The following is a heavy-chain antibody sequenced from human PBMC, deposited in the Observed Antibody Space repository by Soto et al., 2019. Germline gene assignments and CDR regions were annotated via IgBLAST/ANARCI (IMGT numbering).Heavy chain of an antibody. D-gene: IGHD3-3*01. CDR2: ISYDGSNK. Sequence: QVQLVESGGGVVQPGRSLRLSCAASGFTFSSYAMHWVRQAPGKGLEWVAVISYDGSNKYYADSVKGRFTISRDNSKNTLYLQLNSMRAEDTAVYYCARDEIRFSWAYGMDVWGQGPTVTVS. CDR1: GFTFSSYA. CDR3: ARDEIRFSWAYGMDV. J-gene: IGHJ6*02. V-gene: IGHV3-30-3*01.